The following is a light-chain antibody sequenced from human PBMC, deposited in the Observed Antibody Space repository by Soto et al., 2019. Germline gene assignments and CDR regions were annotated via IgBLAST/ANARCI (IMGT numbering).Light chain of an antibody. CDR3: SSYTSSSSWV. J-gene: IGLJ3*02. CDR1: SSDVGGYNY. V-gene: IGLV2-14*01. Sequence: QSVLTHPASVSGSPGQSITISCTGTSSDVGGYNYVSWYQQHPGKAPKLMIYDVSNRPSGVSNRFSGSKSGNTASLTISGLQAEDEADYYCSSYTSSSSWVFGGGTKLTVL. CDR2: DVS.